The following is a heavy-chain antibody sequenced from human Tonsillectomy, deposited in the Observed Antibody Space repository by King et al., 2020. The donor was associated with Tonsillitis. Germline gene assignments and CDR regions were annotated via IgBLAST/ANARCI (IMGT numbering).Heavy chain of an antibody. CDR2: ISWAGART. J-gene: IGHJ1*01. CDR3: AKNFGLAVAGTWFFHH. V-gene: IGHV3-43D*03. Sequence: VQLVESGGVVVQPGGSLRLSCAASGFIFDDYAMNWVRQAPGKGLEWVSLISWAGARTYYADSVQGRFTISRDNSKNSLYLQMSSLRAEDTALYYCAKNFGLAVAGTWFFHHWGQGTLVTVSS. CDR1: GFIFDDYA. D-gene: IGHD6-19*01.